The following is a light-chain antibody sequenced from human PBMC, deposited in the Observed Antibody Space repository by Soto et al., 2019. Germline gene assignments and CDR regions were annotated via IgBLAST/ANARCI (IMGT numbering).Light chain of an antibody. V-gene: IGKV3D-15*01. Sequence: EIVMTQSPSSLSVSPGERATLSCRASQSVSSNLAWYQQKPGQAPRLLIHGASTRASGIPARFSGSGSGTEFTLTISSLQPEDFAVYYCQQHNNYPSTFGQGTRLEIK. CDR1: QSVSSN. J-gene: IGKJ5*01. CDR3: QQHNNYPST. CDR2: GAS.